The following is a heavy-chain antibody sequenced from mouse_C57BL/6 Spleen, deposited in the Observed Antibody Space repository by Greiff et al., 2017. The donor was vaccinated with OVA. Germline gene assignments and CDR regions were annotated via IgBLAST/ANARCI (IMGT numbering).Heavy chain of an antibody. D-gene: IGHD2-3*01. Sequence: EVQVVESGGGLVKPGGSLKLSCAASGFTFSSYAMSWVRQTPEKRLEWVATISDGGSYTYYPDNVKGRFTISRDNAKNNLYLQMSHLKSEDTAMYYCARVYDGYYVDYWGQGTTLTVSS. CDR2: ISDGGSYT. J-gene: IGHJ2*01. V-gene: IGHV5-4*01. CDR3: ARVYDGYYVDY. CDR1: GFTFSSYA.